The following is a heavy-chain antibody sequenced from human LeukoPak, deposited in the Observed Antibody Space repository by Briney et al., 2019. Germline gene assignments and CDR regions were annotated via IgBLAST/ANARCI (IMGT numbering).Heavy chain of an antibody. CDR3: ARDLTGYFDY. V-gene: IGHV1-2*02. J-gene: IGHJ4*02. Sequence: ASVKVSFKASGYTFTIYYMHWVRQAPGQGQEWMGWINPNSGGTNYAQKFQGRVTMTRDTSISTAYMELSRLRSDDTAVYYCARDLTGYFDYWGQGTLVTVSS. CDR1: GYTFTIYY. CDR2: INPNSGGT.